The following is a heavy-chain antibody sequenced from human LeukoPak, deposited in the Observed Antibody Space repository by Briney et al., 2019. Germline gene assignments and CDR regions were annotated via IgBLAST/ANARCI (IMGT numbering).Heavy chain of an antibody. D-gene: IGHD6-19*01. V-gene: IGHV3-7*01. J-gene: IGHJ4*02. CDR3: ARSDSSGWLNFDY. Sequence: GGSLRLSCAASGFTFTSYWMSWVRQAPGKGLEWVANIKQDGSEKYYVDSVKGRLTIFRDNAKNSLYLQMNSLRAEDTAVYYCARSDSSGWLNFDYWGQGTLVTVSS. CDR2: IKQDGSEK. CDR1: GFTFTSYW.